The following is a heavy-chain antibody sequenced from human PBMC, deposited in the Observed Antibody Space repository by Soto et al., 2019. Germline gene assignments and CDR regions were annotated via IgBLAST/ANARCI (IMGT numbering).Heavy chain of an antibody. D-gene: IGHD1-26*01. Sequence: XSVKVSCKASGYTFTVYYMHCVRQAPGQGLEWMGWINPKSGGTMYPQKFQGRVTMTWDTSISTAYMALTRLRSDDTAVYYCARDLAKGGGSAGFDYWGQGTLVTVSS. CDR3: ARDLAKGGGSAGFDY. CDR2: INPKSGGT. CDR1: GYTFTVYY. J-gene: IGHJ4*02. V-gene: IGHV1-2*02.